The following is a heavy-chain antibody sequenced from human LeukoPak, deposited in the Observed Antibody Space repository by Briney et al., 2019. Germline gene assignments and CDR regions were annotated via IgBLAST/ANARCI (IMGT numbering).Heavy chain of an antibody. CDR3: TAIGSYGSLFDY. CDR1: GSTFRNAW. CDR2: IKSNTDGGTT. D-gene: IGHD1-26*01. J-gene: IGHJ4*02. Sequence: GGSLRLSCAASGSTFRNAWMSWVRQAPGRGLGWVGRIKSNTDGGTTDYAAPVKGRFTVSRDDSKDTLYLQMNSLKTEDTAVYFCTAIGSYGSLFDYWGQGTLVTVSS. V-gene: IGHV3-15*01.